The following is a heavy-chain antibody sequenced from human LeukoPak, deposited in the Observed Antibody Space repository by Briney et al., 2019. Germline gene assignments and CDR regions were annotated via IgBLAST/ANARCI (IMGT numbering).Heavy chain of an antibody. CDR3: ARERARDWYFDL. CDR1: GDSITSHY. V-gene: IGHV4-4*07. J-gene: IGHJ2*01. Sequence: PSETLSLTCTVSGDSITSHYWGWIRQPAGKGLEWIGHIYNTGSTNYNPSLNSRVTMSVDTSKNQFSLTLSSVTAADTAVYYCARERARDWYFDLWGRGTLVAVSS. CDR2: IYNTGST.